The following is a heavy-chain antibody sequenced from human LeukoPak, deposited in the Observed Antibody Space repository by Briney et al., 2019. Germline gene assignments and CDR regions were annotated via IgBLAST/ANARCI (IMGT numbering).Heavy chain of an antibody. Sequence: GGSLRLSCAAPEFSFSIHWMHWVRQAPGKGLVWVSYINSDGSSTTYADYVKGRFTISRDNAKNMLYLQMNSLRAEDTAVYYCARDGSLPDYWGQGTLVTVSS. J-gene: IGHJ4*02. CDR1: EFSFSIHW. CDR3: ARDGSLPDY. CDR2: INSDGSST. V-gene: IGHV3-74*01.